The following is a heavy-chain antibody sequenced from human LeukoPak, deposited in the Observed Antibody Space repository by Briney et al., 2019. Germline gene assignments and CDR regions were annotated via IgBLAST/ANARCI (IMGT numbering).Heavy chain of an antibody. Sequence: SETLSLTCAVYGGSFSGYYWSSIRQPPGKGLEWIGETNHSGSTNYNPSLKSRVTISVDTSKNQFSLKLSSVTAADTAVYYCARSQVSGWYYYYGMDVWGQGTTVTVSS. J-gene: IGHJ6*02. D-gene: IGHD6-19*01. CDR1: GGSFSGYY. V-gene: IGHV4-34*01. CDR3: ARSQVSGWYYYYGMDV. CDR2: TNHSGST.